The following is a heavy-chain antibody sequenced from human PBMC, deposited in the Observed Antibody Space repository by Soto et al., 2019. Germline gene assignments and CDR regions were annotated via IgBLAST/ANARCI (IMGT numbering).Heavy chain of an antibody. V-gene: IGHV1-18*01. CDR3: ARDPVAGTYFDY. CDR2: INAFNGNT. J-gene: IGHJ4*02. D-gene: IGHD6-13*01. CDR1: GYTFISYG. Sequence: QVQLVQSGAEVKKAGASVKVSCKASGYTFISYGISWVRQAPGQGLEWMGWINAFNGNTNYAQKLQGRVTMTRDTSTSIAYMELRSLRSDDTAVYYCARDPVAGTYFDYWGQGTLVTVSS.